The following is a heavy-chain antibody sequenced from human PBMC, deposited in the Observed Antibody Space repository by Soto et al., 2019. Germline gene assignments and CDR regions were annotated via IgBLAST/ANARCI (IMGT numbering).Heavy chain of an antibody. CDR3: ARDRGGLQNIVVVPAAPTVAFDI. D-gene: IGHD2-2*01. CDR2: INPNSGGT. J-gene: IGHJ3*02. CDR1: GYTFTGYY. Sequence: ASVKVSCKASGYTFTGYYMHWVRQAPGQGLEWMGWINPNSGGTNYAQKFQGWVTMTRDTSISTAYMELSRLRSDDTAVYYCARDRGGLQNIVVVPAAPTVAFDIWGQGTMVTVSS. V-gene: IGHV1-2*04.